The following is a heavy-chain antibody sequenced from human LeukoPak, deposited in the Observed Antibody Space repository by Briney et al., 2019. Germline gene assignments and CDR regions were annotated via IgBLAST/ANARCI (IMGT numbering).Heavy chain of an antibody. J-gene: IGHJ6*02. D-gene: IGHD2-2*01. CDR2: INHSGST. CDR3: ARGRPNLYCSSTSCYHYYYYGMDV. Sequence: SGTLSLTCAVYGGSFSGYYWSWIRQPPGKGLEWIGEINHSGSTNYNPSLKSLVTISVDTSKNQSSLKLSSVTAADTAVYYCARGRPNLYCSSTSCYHYYYYGMDVWGQGTTVTVSS. V-gene: IGHV4-34*01. CDR1: GGSFSGYY.